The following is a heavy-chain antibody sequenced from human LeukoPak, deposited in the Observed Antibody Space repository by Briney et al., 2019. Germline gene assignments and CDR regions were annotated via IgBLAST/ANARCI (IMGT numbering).Heavy chain of an antibody. Sequence: PSETLSLMCSVSGYPIRSGYFWGWVRQPPRKGLEWIASVYHNGSAYYDPSLKGRASISVDTSSNQFSLTLTSVSVADTDVCHCARLSSWFVAFWGQGSQVTVSS. V-gene: IGHV4-38-2*02. CDR1: GYPIRSGYF. CDR3: ARLSSWFVAF. CDR2: VYHNGSA. J-gene: IGHJ4*02. D-gene: IGHD6-13*01.